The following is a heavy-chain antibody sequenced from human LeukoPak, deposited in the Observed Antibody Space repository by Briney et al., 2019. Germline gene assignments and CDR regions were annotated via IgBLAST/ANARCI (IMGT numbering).Heavy chain of an antibody. Sequence: GGPLRLSCAASGFTFSSYGMHWVRQAPGKGLEWVAIISYDGSNKYYADSVKGRFTISRDNSKNTLYLQMNSLRAEDTAVYYCAKDYYDYIWGSFSGDAFDIWGQGTMVTVSS. D-gene: IGHD3-16*01. J-gene: IGHJ3*02. V-gene: IGHV3-30*18. CDR2: ISYDGSNK. CDR1: GFTFSSYG. CDR3: AKDYYDYIWGSFSGDAFDI.